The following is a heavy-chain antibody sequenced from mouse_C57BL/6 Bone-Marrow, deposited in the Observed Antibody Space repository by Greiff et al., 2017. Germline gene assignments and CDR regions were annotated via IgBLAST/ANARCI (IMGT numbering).Heavy chain of an antibody. V-gene: IGHV5-4*01. Sequence: DVHLVESGGGLVKPGGSLKLSCAASGFTFSSYAMSWVRQTPEKRLEWVATISDGGSYTYYPDNVKGRFTISRDNAKNNLYLQMSHLKSEDTAMYYCARGVTTVDYFDYWGQGTTLTVSS. CDR1: GFTFSSYA. CDR3: ARGVTTVDYFDY. CDR2: ISDGGSYT. D-gene: IGHD1-1*01. J-gene: IGHJ2*01.